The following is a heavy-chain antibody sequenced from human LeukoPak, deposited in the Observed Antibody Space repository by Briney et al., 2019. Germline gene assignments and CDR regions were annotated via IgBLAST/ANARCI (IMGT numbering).Heavy chain of an antibody. CDR2: IYHSGST. J-gene: IGHJ5*02. V-gene: IGHV4-4*02. Sequence: SETLSLTCAVSGGSISSSNWWSWVRQPPGKGLEWIGEIYHSGSTNYNPSLKSRVTISVDKSKNQFSLKLSSVTAADTAVYYCARLAVVVSAAPRSWFDPWGQGTLVTVSS. CDR1: GGSISSSNW. D-gene: IGHD2-2*01. CDR3: ARLAVVVSAAPRSWFDP.